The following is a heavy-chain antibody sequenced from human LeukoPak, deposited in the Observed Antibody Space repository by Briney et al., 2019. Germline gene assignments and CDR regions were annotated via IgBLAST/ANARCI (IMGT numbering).Heavy chain of an antibody. V-gene: IGHV3-64*02. CDR1: GFTFSSYA. CDR3: ARGSGNYHAY. Sequence: GGSLRLSCSASGFTFSSYAMHWVRQAPGKGLDYISAISTNGDSTYYADSVKGRFTSSRDNSKNTVYLQMDSLRAEDMAVYYCARGSGNYHAYWGQGTLVTVSS. J-gene: IGHJ4*02. CDR2: ISTNGDST. D-gene: IGHD1-26*01.